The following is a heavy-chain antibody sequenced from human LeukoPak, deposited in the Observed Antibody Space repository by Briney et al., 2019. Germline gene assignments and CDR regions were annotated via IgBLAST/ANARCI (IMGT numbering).Heavy chain of an antibody. Sequence: GGSLRLSCAASGFTVSSNYMSWVRQAPGKGLEWVSVIYSGGSTYYADSVKGGFTISRDNSKNTLYLQMNSLRAEDTAVYYCARDPTTYCSSTSCPGDGMDVWGQGTTVTVSS. CDR3: ARDPTTYCSSTSCPGDGMDV. V-gene: IGHV3-66*01. CDR2: IYSGGST. CDR1: GFTVSSNY. J-gene: IGHJ6*02. D-gene: IGHD2-2*01.